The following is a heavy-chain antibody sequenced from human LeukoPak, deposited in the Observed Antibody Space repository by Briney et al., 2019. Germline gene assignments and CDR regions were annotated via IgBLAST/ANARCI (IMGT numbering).Heavy chain of an antibody. J-gene: IGHJ3*02. Sequence: TASETLSLTCAVYGASFSGYYWSWLRQPPGKGLEWLGEINHSGSTNYNPSLKSRVTISVDTSKNQFSLKLSSVTAADTAVYYCARAAPPKRTTDAFDIWGQGTMVTVSS. CDR2: INHSGST. CDR1: GASFSGYY. CDR3: ARAAPPKRTTDAFDI. D-gene: IGHD4-11*01. V-gene: IGHV4-34*01.